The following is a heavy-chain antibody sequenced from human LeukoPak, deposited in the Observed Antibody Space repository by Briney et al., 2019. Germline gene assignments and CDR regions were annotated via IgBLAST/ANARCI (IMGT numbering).Heavy chain of an antibody. CDR3: ARDRGYYDSSGYTPIDY. CDR1: GFTCSSYS. CDR2: ISSSSSSI. J-gene: IGHJ4*02. V-gene: IGHV3-21*01. D-gene: IGHD3-22*01. Sequence: GGSLRLXCAASGFTCSSYSMNWGRQAPGKGLEWVSSISSSSSSIYYADSVKGRFTISRDNAKNSLYLQMNSLRAEDTAVYYCARDRGYYDSSGYTPIDYWGQGTLVTVSS.